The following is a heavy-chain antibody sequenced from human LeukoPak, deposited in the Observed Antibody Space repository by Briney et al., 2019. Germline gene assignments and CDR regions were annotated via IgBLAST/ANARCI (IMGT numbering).Heavy chain of an antibody. V-gene: IGHV4-59*01. CDR2: TYSNVNT. CDR1: GGSINNYY. J-gene: IGHJ4*02. CDR3: ARAGSYRNYGHI. D-gene: IGHD3-16*02. Sequence: SETLSLTCTVSGGSINNYYWNWIRQPPGKGLEWIGYTYSNVNTNYNPSLKSRVTISVDTSNNQFSLKLSSVTAADTAVYYCARAGSYRNYGHIWGQGTLVTVSS.